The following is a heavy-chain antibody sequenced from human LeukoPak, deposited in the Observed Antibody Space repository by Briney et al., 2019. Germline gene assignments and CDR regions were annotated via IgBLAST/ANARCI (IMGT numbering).Heavy chain of an antibody. Sequence: GGSLRLSCVASTFTVSSTFMSWVRQAPGKGLEWVSTIYTGGGTDYADSVKGRFTISRESFKNTLYLQMNSLRDGDTAVYYCARGPPFDPWGQGTLVTVSS. CDR2: IYTGGGT. CDR1: TFTVSSTF. J-gene: IGHJ5*02. CDR3: ARGPPFDP. V-gene: IGHV3-66*01.